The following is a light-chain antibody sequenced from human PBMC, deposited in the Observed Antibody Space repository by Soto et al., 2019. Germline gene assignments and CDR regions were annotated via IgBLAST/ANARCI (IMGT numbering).Light chain of an antibody. CDR1: SSNIGTNT. V-gene: IGLV1-44*01. CDR2: SND. CDR3: ATWDDSLNGVV. J-gene: IGLJ2*01. Sequence: QSVLTQPPSASGTPGQRVSISCSGGSSNIGTNTVNWYQHLPGTAPKLLIFSNDARPSGVPDRFSGSKSGTSASLAIRGLQSDDEADYYCATWDDSLNGVVFGGGTKVTVL.